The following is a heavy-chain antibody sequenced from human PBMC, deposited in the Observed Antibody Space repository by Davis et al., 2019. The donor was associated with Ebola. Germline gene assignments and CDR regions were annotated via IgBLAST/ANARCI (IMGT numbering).Heavy chain of an antibody. Sequence: ASVKVSCKASGYTFTSYDINWVRQATGQGLEWMGWMNPNSGNTGYAQKFQGRVTITADESTSTAYMELSSLRSEDTAVYYCARAGNYDSSRYYGMDVWGQGTTVTVSS. CDR3: ARAGNYDSSRYYGMDV. J-gene: IGHJ6*02. V-gene: IGHV1-8*01. CDR1: GYTFTSYD. CDR2: MNPNSGNT. D-gene: IGHD3-3*01.